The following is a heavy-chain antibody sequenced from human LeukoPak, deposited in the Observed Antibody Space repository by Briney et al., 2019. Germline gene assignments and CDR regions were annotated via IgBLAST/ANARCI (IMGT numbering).Heavy chain of an antibody. J-gene: IGHJ4*02. V-gene: IGHV4-39*07. CDR1: GGSISSSSYY. CDR3: ARSSSWYLNYFDY. D-gene: IGHD6-13*01. Sequence: SETLSLTCTVSGGSISSSSYYGGWIRQPPGKGLEWIGSIYYSGSTYYNPSLKSRVTISVDTSKNQFSLRLSSVTAAGTDVYYCARSSSWYLNYFDYWGQGTLVTVSS. CDR2: IYYSGST.